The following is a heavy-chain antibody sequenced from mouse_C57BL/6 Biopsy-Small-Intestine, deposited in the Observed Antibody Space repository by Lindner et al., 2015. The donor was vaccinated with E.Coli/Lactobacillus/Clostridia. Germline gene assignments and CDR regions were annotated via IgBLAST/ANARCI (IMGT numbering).Heavy chain of an antibody. Sequence: VQLQESGAELMKPGASVKLSCKATGYTFTGYWVEWVKQRPGHGLEWIGEILPGSGIINYNEKFKDKATFTVDTSSNTAYMQLSSLTTEDSAIYYCAKWYDGGMDYWGQGTSVTVSS. CDR2: ILPGSGII. CDR1: GYTFTGYW. J-gene: IGHJ4*01. CDR3: AKWYDGGMDY. V-gene: IGHV1-9*01. D-gene: IGHD2-14*01.